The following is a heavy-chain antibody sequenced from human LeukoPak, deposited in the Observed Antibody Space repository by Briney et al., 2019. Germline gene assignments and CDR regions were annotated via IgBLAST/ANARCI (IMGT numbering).Heavy chain of an antibody. V-gene: IGHV3-23*01. CDR1: GFTFDNXX. D-gene: IGHD1-26*01. Sequence: GGSLXLSXAASGFTFDNXXXXXXXQAXGKGXXXXXXIXXXXXXTXXADSVQXXXXXXRDKSKNTVSLQMNSLTGXXTXXYYCARVAGSYSIRPFDFWGQGTVVIVSS. J-gene: IGHJ4*02. CDR2: IXXXXXXT. CDR3: ARVAGSYSIRPFDF.